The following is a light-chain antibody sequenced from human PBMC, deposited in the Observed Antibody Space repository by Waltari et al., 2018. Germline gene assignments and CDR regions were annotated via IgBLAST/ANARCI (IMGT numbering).Light chain of an antibody. J-gene: IGKJ1*01. CDR3: QQYFNYPRT. V-gene: IGKV1-39*01. CDR1: QSISSY. CDR2: EAS. Sequence: DIQMTQSPSPLSASVGDRVTITCRASQSISSYLNWYQQKPGNAPKLLIYEASTLQRGVPSRFSGSGSGTDFTLTITSLQSDDFATYYCQQYFNYPRTFGQGTRVEIE.